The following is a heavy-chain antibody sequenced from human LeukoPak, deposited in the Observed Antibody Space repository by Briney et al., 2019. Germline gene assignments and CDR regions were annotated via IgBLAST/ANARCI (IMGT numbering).Heavy chain of an antibody. CDR2: ISGSGGST. Sequence: GGSLRLSCAASGFTFSSYAMSWVRQAPGKGLEWVSAISGSGGSTYYADSVKGRFTISRGNSKNTLYLQMNSLRAEDTAVYYCARGGYSLGEYFDYWGQGTLVTVPS. CDR3: ARGGYSLGEYFDY. D-gene: IGHD5-18*01. CDR1: GFTFSSYA. V-gene: IGHV3-23*01. J-gene: IGHJ4*02.